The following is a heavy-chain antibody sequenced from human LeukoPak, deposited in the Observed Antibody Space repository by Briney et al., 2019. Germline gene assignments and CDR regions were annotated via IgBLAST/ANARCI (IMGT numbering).Heavy chain of an antibody. Sequence: SETLSLTCTVSGGCVSSGSYYWSWIRQPPGKGLEWIGYIYYSGSTNYNPSLKSRVTISVDTSKNQFSLKLSSVTAADTAVYYCARVYYDSSGYNFDYWGQGTLVTVSS. J-gene: IGHJ4*02. CDR2: IYYSGST. D-gene: IGHD3-22*01. CDR3: ARVYYDSSGYNFDY. V-gene: IGHV4-61*01. CDR1: GGCVSSGSYY.